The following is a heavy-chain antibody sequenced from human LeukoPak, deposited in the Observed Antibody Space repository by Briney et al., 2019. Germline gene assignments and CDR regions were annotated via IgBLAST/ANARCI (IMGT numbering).Heavy chain of an antibody. CDR1: GFIFDDYA. D-gene: IGHD6-19*01. CDR2: ISGDGGST. Sequence: PGGSLRLSCAAPGFIFDDYAIHWVRQAPGKGLEWVSLISGDGGSTFYADSVKGRFTISRDNSKNSLYLQMSSLRSEDTALYYCAGEGERSGWYDYWGQGTLVTVSS. CDR3: AGEGERSGWYDY. V-gene: IGHV3-43*02. J-gene: IGHJ4*02.